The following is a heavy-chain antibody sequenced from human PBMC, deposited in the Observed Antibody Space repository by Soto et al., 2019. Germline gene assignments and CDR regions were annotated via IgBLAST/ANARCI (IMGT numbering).Heavy chain of an antibody. CDR3: ATDMTTVTNNY. J-gene: IGHJ4*02. V-gene: IGHV3-11*06. CDR1: GFTFSDYY. Sequence: VQLVESGGGLVKPGGSLRLSCAASGFTFSDYYMSWIRQAPGKGLEWVSYISSSSSYTNYADSVKGRFTISRDNAKNSLYLQMNSLRAEDTAVYYCATDMTTVTNNYWGQGTLVTVSS. CDR2: ISSSSSYT. D-gene: IGHD4-17*01.